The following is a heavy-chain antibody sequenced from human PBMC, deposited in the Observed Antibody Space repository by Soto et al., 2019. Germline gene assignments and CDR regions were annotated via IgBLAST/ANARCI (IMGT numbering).Heavy chain of an antibody. CDR3: AKETVATIRPTRIYYYYGLDV. J-gene: IGHJ6*02. D-gene: IGHD5-12*01. Sequence: WWSLRLSCSTSVFTFSRYGIHWVRQAPGKGLEWVAVTSHDGTNKYYTDSVKGRFIISRDNSKNTLYLEMNSLRAEDTAVYYCAKETVATIRPTRIYYYYGLDVWGQGTTVTVSS. V-gene: IGHV3-30*18. CDR1: VFTFSRYG. CDR2: TSHDGTNK.